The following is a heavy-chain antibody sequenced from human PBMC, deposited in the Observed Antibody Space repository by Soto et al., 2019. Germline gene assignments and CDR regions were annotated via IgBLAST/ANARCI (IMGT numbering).Heavy chain of an antibody. CDR3: ARDFTKSSSWPYYFDY. CDR2: ISAYSGST. V-gene: IGHV1-18*01. Sequence: GASVKVSCKASGYTFTTYGISWVRHAPGQGREWMGWISAYSGSTKFAQKLQGRVTMTTDTSTTTAYMELRSLTSDDTAVYYCARDFTKSSSWPYYFDYWGQGTLVTVSS. D-gene: IGHD6-13*01. J-gene: IGHJ4*02. CDR1: GYTFTTYG.